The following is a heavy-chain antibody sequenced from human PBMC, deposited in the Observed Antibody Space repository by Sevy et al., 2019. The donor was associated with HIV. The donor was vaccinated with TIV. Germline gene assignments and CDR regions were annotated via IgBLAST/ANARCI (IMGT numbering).Heavy chain of an antibody. CDR2: SNSDEISR. D-gene: IGHD3-22*01. J-gene: IGHJ3*01. Sequence: GGSLRLSCAASGFSFSSYWMHWVRQAPGKGLEWVSRSNSDEISRSYADSVKGRFTISRDNAKNTLYLQMENLRVEDTAIYYCARAHFYYDGRGYMGIDAFDVWGQGTTVTVSS. V-gene: IGHV3-74*01. CDR3: ARAHFYYDGRGYMGIDAFDV. CDR1: GFSFSSYW.